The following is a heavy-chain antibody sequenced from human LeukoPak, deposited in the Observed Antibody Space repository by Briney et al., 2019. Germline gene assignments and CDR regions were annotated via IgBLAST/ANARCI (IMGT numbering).Heavy chain of an antibody. CDR2: ISGYNGNT. CDR1: GYAFSSCG. CDR3: ARNWGAGHPINFDY. J-gene: IGHJ4*02. D-gene: IGHD3-16*01. Sequence: ASVKVSCKTFGYAFSSCGIHWVRQAPGQGLEWMGWISGYNGNTNYAQKFQGRVTMTTDTSTNTAYMDLRSLRSDDTAVYYCARNWGAGHPINFDYWGQGTLVTVSS. V-gene: IGHV1-18*01.